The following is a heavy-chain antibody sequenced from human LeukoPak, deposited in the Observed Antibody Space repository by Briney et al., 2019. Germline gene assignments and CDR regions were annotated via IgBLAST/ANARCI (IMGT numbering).Heavy chain of an antibody. CDR2: INHSGST. CDR1: GGSFSGYY. V-gene: IGHV4-34*01. CDR3: ARRRIQLWLRMSYFDY. J-gene: IGHJ4*02. D-gene: IGHD5-18*01. Sequence: KPSETLSLTCAVYGGSFSGYYWSWIRQPPGKGLEWIGEINHSGSTNYNPSLKSRVTISVDTSKNQFSLKLSSVTAADTAVYYCARRRIQLWLRMSYFDYWGQGTLVTVSS.